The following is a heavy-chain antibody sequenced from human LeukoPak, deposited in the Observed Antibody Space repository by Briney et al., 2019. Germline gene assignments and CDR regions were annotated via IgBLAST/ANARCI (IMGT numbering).Heavy chain of an antibody. CDR1: GYTFTSYY. J-gene: IGHJ5*02. Sequence: ASVKVSCKASGYTFTSYYMHWVRQAPGQGLEWMGIINPSGGSTSYAQKFQGRVTMTRDTSTSTVYMELSSLRSEDTAVYYCARDRLVQLERYWFDPWGQGTLVTVSS. CDR2: INPSGGST. V-gene: IGHV1-46*01. D-gene: IGHD1-1*01. CDR3: ARDRLVQLERYWFDP.